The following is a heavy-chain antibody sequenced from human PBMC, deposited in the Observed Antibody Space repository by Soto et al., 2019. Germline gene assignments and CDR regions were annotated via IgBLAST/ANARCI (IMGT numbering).Heavy chain of an antibody. CDR2: LYSGGST. D-gene: IGHD1-26*01. CDR1: GFTVNDYY. Sequence: EVQLVESGGGLVQPGGSLRLSCAASGFTVNDYYMTWVRQAPGKGLEWVSLLYSGGSTIYADSVKGRVTISRDSSKNTLYLQMNSLRVEDTAVYYCASATVGASDLGFDSWGQGTLVTVSS. CDR3: ASATVGASDLGFDS. V-gene: IGHV3-53*01. J-gene: IGHJ4*02.